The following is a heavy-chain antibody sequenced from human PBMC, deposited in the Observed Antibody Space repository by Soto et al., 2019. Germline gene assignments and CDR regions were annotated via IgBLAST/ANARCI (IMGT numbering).Heavy chain of an antibody. D-gene: IGHD6-19*01. Sequence: EVVLLESGGGLVQPGGSLRLSCEVSGVAFSFYSMSWVRQAPGKGLEWVASISGNGATTYYAASGKGRFTFSRDNSKNTVHLQMNSLRGEDTAVYYCAKDRGGFTSGWEFFDFWGQETLVTVSS. CDR1: GVAFSFYS. CDR2: ISGNGATT. J-gene: IGHJ4*02. CDR3: AKDRGGFTSGWEFFDF. V-gene: IGHV3-23*01.